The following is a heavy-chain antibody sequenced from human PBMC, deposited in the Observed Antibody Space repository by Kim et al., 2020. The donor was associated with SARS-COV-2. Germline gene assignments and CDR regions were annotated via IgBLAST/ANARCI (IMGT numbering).Heavy chain of an antibody. CDR3: ARDYDDFWSGQLGVGAFDI. Sequence: GRFTISRDNAKDSLYLQMNSLRAEDTAVYYCARDYDDFWSGQLGVGAFDIWGQGTMVTVSS. D-gene: IGHD3-3*01. J-gene: IGHJ3*02. V-gene: IGHV3-11*06.